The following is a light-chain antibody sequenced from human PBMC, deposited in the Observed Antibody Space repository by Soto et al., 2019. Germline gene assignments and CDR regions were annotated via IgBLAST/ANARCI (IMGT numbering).Light chain of an antibody. Sequence: DTQMTQSPPTLAASVGDRVTITCRASQSVSTWLAWYQQRPGQAPRLLIYEASTLEDGVPSRFSGSGSGTELTLTISRLQPEDFATYFCHQYQSFTTFGPGTRV. CDR1: QSVSTW. V-gene: IGKV1-5*01. CDR3: HQYQSFTT. J-gene: IGKJ1*01. CDR2: EAS.